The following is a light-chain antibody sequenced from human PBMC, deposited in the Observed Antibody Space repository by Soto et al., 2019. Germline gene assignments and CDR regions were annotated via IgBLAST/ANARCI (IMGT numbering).Light chain of an antibody. V-gene: IGKV1-5*03. CDR1: QSISSW. CDR3: QQYNSYWT. J-gene: IGKJ1*01. Sequence: DIQMTQSPSTLSASVGDRVTITCRASQSISSWLAWYQQKPGKAPKLLIYKASSLESGVPSRFSGSGSGTEFTLNISSLQPDDITTNCFQQYNSYWTFGQGTKVEIK. CDR2: KAS.